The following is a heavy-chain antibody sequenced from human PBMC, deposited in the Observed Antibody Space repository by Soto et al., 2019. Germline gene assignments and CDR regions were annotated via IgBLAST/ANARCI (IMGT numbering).Heavy chain of an antibody. J-gene: IGHJ6*02. V-gene: IGHV3-21*01. CDR3: ARDRSYDFWSRPGQYGMDV. Sequence: GGSLRLSCAASGFTFSSYSMNWVRQAPGKGLEWVSSISSSSSYIYYADSVKGRFTISRDNAKNSLYLQMNSLRAEDTAVYYCARDRSYDFWSRPGQYGMDVWGQGTTVTVSS. CDR2: ISSSSSYI. CDR1: GFTFSSYS. D-gene: IGHD3-3*01.